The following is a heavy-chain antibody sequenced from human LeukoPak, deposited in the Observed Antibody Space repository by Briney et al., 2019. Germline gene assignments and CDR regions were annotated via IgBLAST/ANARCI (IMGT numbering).Heavy chain of an antibody. CDR2: VMQHGGDK. D-gene: IGHD2-2*01. J-gene: IGHJ4*02. Sequence: GSLILPSSASGFTFISYCISWVLQAPPKKLVWVANVMQHGGDKYYADSVKGRFTISRDNAKNSLSLQMNRLRAEDTAVYYCARDSPAANLEYWGEGDLVTVSS. CDR3: ARDSPAANLEY. CDR1: GFTFISYC. V-gene: IGHV3-7*01.